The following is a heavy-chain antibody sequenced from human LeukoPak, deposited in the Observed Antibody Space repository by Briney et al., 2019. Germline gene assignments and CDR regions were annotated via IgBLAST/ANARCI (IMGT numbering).Heavy chain of an antibody. CDR1: GGSFSGYY. J-gene: IGHJ4*02. D-gene: IGHD1-26*01. V-gene: IGHV4-34*01. Sequence: KPSETLSLTCAVYGGSFSGYYWSWIRQPPGKGLEWIGEINHSGSTNYNPSLKSRVTISVDTSKNQFSLKLSSVTAADTAVYYCARVVGATRCHFDYWGQGTPVTVSS. CDR3: ARVVGATRCHFDY. CDR2: INHSGST.